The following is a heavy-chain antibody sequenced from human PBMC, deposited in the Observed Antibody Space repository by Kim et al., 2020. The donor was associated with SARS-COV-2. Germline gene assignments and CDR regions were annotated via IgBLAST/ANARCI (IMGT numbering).Heavy chain of an antibody. Sequence: SVKVSCKASGGTFSSYAISWVRQAPGQGLEWMGGIIPIFGTANYAQKFQGRVTITADESTSTAYMELSSLRSEDTAVYYCASIYDFWSGYYTGINYWGQGTLVTVSS. CDR2: IIPIFGTA. CDR1: GGTFSSYA. J-gene: IGHJ4*02. V-gene: IGHV1-69*13. D-gene: IGHD3-3*01. CDR3: ASIYDFWSGYYTGINY.